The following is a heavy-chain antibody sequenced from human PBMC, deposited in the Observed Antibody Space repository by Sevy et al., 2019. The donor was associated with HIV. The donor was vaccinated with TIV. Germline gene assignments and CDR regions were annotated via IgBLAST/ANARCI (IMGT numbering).Heavy chain of an antibody. CDR3: TRDAGYSTGWYPSDY. Sequence: GGSLRLSCAASGFSVSTHAMRWVRQAPGKGLEWVALISYDGSSKYYADSVKGRLTISRDNSKNTLYLQMSSLRPDDTAVYYCTRDAGYSTGWYPSDYWGQGTLVTVSS. V-gene: IGHV3-30-3*01. CDR1: GFSVSTHA. J-gene: IGHJ4*02. D-gene: IGHD6-19*01. CDR2: ISYDGSSK.